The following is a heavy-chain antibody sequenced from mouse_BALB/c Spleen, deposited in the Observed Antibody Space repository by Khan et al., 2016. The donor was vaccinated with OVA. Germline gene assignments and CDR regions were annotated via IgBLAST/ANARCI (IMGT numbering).Heavy chain of an antibody. V-gene: IGHV5-9-2*01. CDR3: ARRRITMIMTGFAY. Sequence: EVKLVESGGGLVKPGGSLKLSCVVSGFNFSSYGMSWVRQTPEKRLEWVATISGGGTYTFYSDSAKGRFTISRDNAQNNLYLQMSSLRSEDTALYYCARRRITMIMTGFAYGGQGTLVTVSA. CDR2: ISGGGTYT. D-gene: IGHD2-4*01. J-gene: IGHJ3*01. CDR1: GFNFSSYG.